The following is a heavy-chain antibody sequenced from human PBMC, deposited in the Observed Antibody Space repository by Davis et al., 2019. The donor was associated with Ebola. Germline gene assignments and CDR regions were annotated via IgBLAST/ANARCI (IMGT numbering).Heavy chain of an antibody. D-gene: IGHD3-22*01. CDR1: GGSISSSSYY. CDR3: ARSGRYGMIATYYYYYMDV. V-gene: IGHV4-39*07. J-gene: IGHJ6*03. Sequence: PGGSLRLSCTVSGGSISSSSYYWGWIRQPPGKGLEWIGSIYYSGSTYYNPSLKSRVTISVDTSKNQFSLKLSSMTAADTAVYYCARSGRYGMIATYYYYYMDVWGKGTTVTVSS. CDR2: IYYSGST.